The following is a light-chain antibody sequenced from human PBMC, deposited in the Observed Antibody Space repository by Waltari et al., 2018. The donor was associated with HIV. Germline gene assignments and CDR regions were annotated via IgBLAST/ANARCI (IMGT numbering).Light chain of an antibody. J-gene: IGLJ3*02. V-gene: IGLV1-51*01. CDR3: GTWDRTLSGGV. CDR2: DNN. CDR1: NSSIGNGY. Sequence: QSVLTQPPSVSAAPGEKVTISCSASNSSIGNGYVSWYQHLPGAAPKLLIYDNNKRPSGIPDRFSGSKSGTSATLDITGLQTGDEADYYCGTWDRTLSGGVFGGGTKLTVL.